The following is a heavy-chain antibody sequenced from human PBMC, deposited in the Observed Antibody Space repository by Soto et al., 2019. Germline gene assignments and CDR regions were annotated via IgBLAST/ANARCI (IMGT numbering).Heavy chain of an antibody. D-gene: IGHD3-3*01. CDR2: ISYDGSNK. V-gene: IGHV3-30-3*01. CDR1: GFTFSSYA. Sequence: QPGGSLRLSCAASGFTFSSYAMHWVRQAPGKGLEWVAVISYDGSNKYYADSVKGRFTISRDNSKNTLYLQMNSLRAEDTAVYYCARERLEYYDFWSGSDAFDIWGQGTMVTVSS. CDR3: ARERLEYYDFWSGSDAFDI. J-gene: IGHJ3*02.